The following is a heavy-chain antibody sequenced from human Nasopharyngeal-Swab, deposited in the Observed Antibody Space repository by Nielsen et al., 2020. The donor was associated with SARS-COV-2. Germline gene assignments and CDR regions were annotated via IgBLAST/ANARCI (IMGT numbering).Heavy chain of an antibody. CDR3: ASQTYYDILTGYGSYYYYGMDV. J-gene: IGHJ6*02. Sequence: GGSLRLSCAASGFAFSSYWMHWVRQAPGKGLVWVSRINSDGSSASYADSVKGRFTISRDNAKNTLYLQMNSLRAEDTAVYYCASQTYYDILTGYGSYYYYGMDVWGQGTTVTVSS. V-gene: IGHV3-74*01. CDR2: INSDGSSA. D-gene: IGHD3-9*01. CDR1: GFAFSSYW.